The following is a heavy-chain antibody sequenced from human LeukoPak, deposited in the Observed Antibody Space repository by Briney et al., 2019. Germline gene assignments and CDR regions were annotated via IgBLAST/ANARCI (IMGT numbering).Heavy chain of an antibody. D-gene: IGHD3-3*01. CDR2: VYNSGST. J-gene: IGHJ4*02. Sequence: SETLSLTCIISGGTFRTYYWTWIRQPPGKGLEWIGYVYNSGSTNYSNYNPSLKSRVTISVDTSKNQFSLKLSSVTAADTAVYYCARGPRIFGVVSNKRLDYWGQGTLVTVSS. CDR1: GGTFRTYY. V-gene: IGHV4-59*12. CDR3: ARGPRIFGVVSNKRLDY.